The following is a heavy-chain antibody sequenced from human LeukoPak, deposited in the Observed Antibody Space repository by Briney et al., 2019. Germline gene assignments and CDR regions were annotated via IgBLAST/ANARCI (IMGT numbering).Heavy chain of an antibody. CDR3: ARGPPNWGYDY. Sequence: ASVKVSCKASGYTFTSYNFNWVRQATGQRPEWMGWMSPNSGDTGYAQKFQDRVTMTRNTSISTAYMELSSLRSDDTAVYYCARGPPNWGYDYWGPGTLVTVSS. J-gene: IGHJ4*02. CDR1: GYTFTSYN. CDR2: MSPNSGDT. V-gene: IGHV1-8*01. D-gene: IGHD7-27*01.